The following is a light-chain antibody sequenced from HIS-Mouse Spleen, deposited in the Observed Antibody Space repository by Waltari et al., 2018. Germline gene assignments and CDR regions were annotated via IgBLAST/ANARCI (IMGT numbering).Light chain of an antibody. V-gene: IGLV1-47*01. J-gene: IGLJ3*02. CDR2: RNN. CDR3: AAWDDSLSGPV. Sequence: QSVLTQPPSASGTPGQRVTISCSGSSSNIGSNYVYWYQQLTGTAPKLLIYRNNQRPSGVPDRFSGSTAGTSASLAISGLRSEDEADYYCAAWDDSLSGPVFGGGPKLTVL. CDR1: SSNIGSNY.